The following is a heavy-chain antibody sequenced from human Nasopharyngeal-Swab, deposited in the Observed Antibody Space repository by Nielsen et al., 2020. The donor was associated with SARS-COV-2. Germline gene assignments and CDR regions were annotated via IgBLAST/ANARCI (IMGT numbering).Heavy chain of an antibody. CDR2: INHSGST. CDR3: ARRTRYGITGTRGGFPV. V-gene: IGHV4-34*01. Sequence: WIRQPPGKGLEWIGEINHSGSTNYNPSLKSRVTISVGTSKNQFSLKLSSVTAADTAVYYCARRTRYGITGTRGGFPVWGKGTTVTVS. J-gene: IGHJ6*03. D-gene: IGHD1-7*01.